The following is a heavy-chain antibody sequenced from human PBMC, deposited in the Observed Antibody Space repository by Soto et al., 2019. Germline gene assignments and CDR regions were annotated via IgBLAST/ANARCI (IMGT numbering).Heavy chain of an antibody. J-gene: IGHJ5*02. CDR2: IYYNGDT. CDR1: GGSISSSTYY. D-gene: IGHD3-10*01. CDR3: ARDPFGP. Sequence: PSETLSLTCSVSGGSISSSTYYWGWIRQSPGKGLEWIGTIYYNGDTHYNPSLESRVTISIDTSKNQFSLKLNSVTAADTAVYYCARDPFGPWGQGTLVTVSS. V-gene: IGHV4-39*07.